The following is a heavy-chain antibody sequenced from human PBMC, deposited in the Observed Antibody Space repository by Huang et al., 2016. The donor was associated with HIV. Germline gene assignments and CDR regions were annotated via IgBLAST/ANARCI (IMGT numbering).Heavy chain of an antibody. CDR1: GYTFADYF. CDR3: TRDGVAPDEEFDY. J-gene: IGHJ4*02. D-gene: IGHD5-12*01. V-gene: IGHV1-2*02. Sequence: QVQLVQSGAEVKKPGASVKVSCKPSGYTFADYFIHWVRQAPGQGLEWMAWLNPKNGATNYAQKFLGRVTVTGETSINTAYMEFSGLTSDDTANYYCTRDGVAPDEEFDYWGQGTLIIVSS. CDR2: LNPKNGAT.